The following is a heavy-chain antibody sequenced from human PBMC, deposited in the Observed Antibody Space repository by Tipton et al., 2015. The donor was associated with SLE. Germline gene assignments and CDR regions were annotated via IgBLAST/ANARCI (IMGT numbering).Heavy chain of an antibody. CDR2: IYYSGST. CDR3: ARDPKGWFDP. J-gene: IGHJ5*02. V-gene: IGHV4-59*01. CDR1: GGSISSYY. Sequence: TLSLTCTVPGGSISSYYWSWIRQPPGKGLEWIGYIYYSGSTNYNPSLKSRVTISVDTSKNQFSLKLSSVTAADTAVYYCARDPKGWFDPWGQGTLVTVSS.